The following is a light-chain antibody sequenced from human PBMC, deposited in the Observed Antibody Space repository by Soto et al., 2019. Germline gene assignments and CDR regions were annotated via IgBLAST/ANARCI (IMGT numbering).Light chain of an antibody. CDR3: QTWGTGIRV. CDR1: SGHSSYA. V-gene: IGLV4-69*01. J-gene: IGLJ3*02. CDR2: VNNDGSH. Sequence: QPVLTQSPSASASLGASVKLTCTLSSGHSSYAIAWHQQQPEKGPRYLMKVNNDGSHNKGDGIPDRFSGSSSGAERYLTISSLQSEDEADYYCQTWGTGIRVFGGGTKVTVL.